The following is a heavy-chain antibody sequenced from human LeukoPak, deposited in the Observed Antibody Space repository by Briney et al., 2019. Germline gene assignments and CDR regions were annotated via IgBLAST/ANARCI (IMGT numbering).Heavy chain of an antibody. CDR1: GFTFSIYW. D-gene: IGHD3-22*01. CDR3: ARDYYDSSGYYYNFGY. V-gene: IGHV3-74*01. Sequence: GGSLRLSCAASGFTFSIYWMSLVRQAPGKGLVWVSRINSDGSSTSYADSVKGRFTISRDNAKNTLYLQMNSLRAEDTAVYYCARDYYDSSGYYYNFGYWGQGTLVTVSS. CDR2: INSDGSST. J-gene: IGHJ4*02.